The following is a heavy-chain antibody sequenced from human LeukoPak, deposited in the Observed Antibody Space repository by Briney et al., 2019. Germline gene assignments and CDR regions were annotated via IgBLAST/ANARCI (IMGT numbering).Heavy chain of an antibody. V-gene: IGHV3-48*03. J-gene: IGHJ4*02. CDR2: ISSSGSTI. D-gene: IGHD6-25*01. CDR3: TRDTDASGPFGY. CDR1: GFTFSSYE. Sequence: GGSLRLSCAASGFTFSSYEMNWVRQAPGKGLEWVSYISSSGSTIYYADSVKGRFTISRDDAKNSLYLQMNSLRAEDTAVYYCTRDTDASGPFGYWGQGTLVTVSS.